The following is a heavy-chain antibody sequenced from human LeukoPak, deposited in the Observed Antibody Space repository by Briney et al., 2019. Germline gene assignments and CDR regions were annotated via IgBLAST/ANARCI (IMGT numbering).Heavy chain of an antibody. V-gene: IGHV3-74*01. CDR3: ARAPSEIGGYYPEYFRH. CDR1: GFTFSTYW. CDR2: IKSDGGT. D-gene: IGHD3-22*01. Sequence: GGSLRLSCAASGFTFSTYWMHWVRQAPGKGLVWVSRIKSDGGTNYADSVKGRFTISRDNAKKTVSLQMNSLRPEDTGVYYCARAPSEIGGYYPEYFRHWGQGTLVTVSP. J-gene: IGHJ1*01.